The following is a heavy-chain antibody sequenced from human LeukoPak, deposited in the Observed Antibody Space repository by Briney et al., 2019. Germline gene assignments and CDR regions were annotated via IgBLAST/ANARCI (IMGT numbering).Heavy chain of an antibody. V-gene: IGHV3-53*01. D-gene: IGHD2-8*02. CDR1: GFTFSSYS. CDR3: ASGGQYCTGGACYGD. J-gene: IGHJ4*02. CDR2: IYSGGAT. Sequence: GGSLRLSCAASGFTFSSYSMNWVRQTPGKGLEWVSVIYSGGATFSADSVKGRFTISRDHSKNTVHLQLNSLRAEDTAVYYCASGGQYCTGGACYGDWGQGTLVTVSS.